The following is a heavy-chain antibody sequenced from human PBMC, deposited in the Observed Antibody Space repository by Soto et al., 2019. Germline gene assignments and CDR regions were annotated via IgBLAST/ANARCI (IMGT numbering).Heavy chain of an antibody. J-gene: IGHJ5*02. CDR2: IIPIFGTA. V-gene: IGHV1-69*06. Sequence: ASVKVSCKASGGTFSSYAISWVRQAPGQGLEWMGGIIPIFGTANYAQKFQGRVTITADKSTSTAYMELSSLRSEDTAVYYCARGIAAAAPYPVNWFDPWGQGTLVTVS. CDR3: ARGIAAAAPYPVNWFDP. CDR1: GGTFSSYA. D-gene: IGHD6-13*01.